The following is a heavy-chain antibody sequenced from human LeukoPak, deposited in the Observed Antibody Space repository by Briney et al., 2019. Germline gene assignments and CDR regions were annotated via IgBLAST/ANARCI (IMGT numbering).Heavy chain of an antibody. CDR2: ISTTSTYI. V-gene: IGHV3-21*06. Sequence: PGGSLRLSCAASGFAFSSYNMKWVRQAPGKGLEWVSFISTTSTYIYYADSVKGRFTVSRENSKNLLYLQMDSLRAEDTAVYYCARAGTCSSTSCDGGIEYWGQGTLVTVSS. D-gene: IGHD2-2*01. CDR3: ARAGTCSSTSCDGGIEY. J-gene: IGHJ4*02. CDR1: GFAFSSYN.